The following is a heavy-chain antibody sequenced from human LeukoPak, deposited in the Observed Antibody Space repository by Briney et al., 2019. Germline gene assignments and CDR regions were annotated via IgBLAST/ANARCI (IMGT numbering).Heavy chain of an antibody. CDR3: ARAPMVRGVISVYYYGTDV. Sequence: SETLSLTRTVSGGSISSYYWSWIRQPPGKGLEWIGYIYYSGSTNYNPSLKSRVTISVDTSKNQFSLKLSSVTAADTAVYYCARAPMVRGVISVYYYGTDVWGQGTTVTVSS. J-gene: IGHJ6*02. V-gene: IGHV4-59*01. CDR2: IYYSGST. CDR1: GGSISSYY. D-gene: IGHD3-10*01.